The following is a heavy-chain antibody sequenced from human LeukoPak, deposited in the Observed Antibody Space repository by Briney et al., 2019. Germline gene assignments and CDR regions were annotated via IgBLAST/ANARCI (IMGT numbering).Heavy chain of an antibody. Sequence: PSETLSHTCTVSSGSISNYYWTWIRQPPGKGLEWIGYVYYSGITNYNPSLKSRVTISVDTSKNQFSLKLSSVTAADTAVYYCAAHYDSSGYYHYSDSWGQGTLVTVSS. CDR3: AAHYDSSGYYHYSDS. J-gene: IGHJ4*02. V-gene: IGHV4-59*01. CDR1: SGSISNYY. D-gene: IGHD3-22*01. CDR2: VYYSGIT.